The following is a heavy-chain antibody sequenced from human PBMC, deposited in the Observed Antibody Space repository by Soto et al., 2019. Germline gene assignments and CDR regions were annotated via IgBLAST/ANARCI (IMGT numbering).Heavy chain of an antibody. Sequence: EVQLVESGGGLVQPGGSLRLSCAASGFTFSSYWMHWVRQAPGKGLVWVSRINSDGSTTSYADSVKGQFTISRDNAKNTLYLQMNSLRAEDTAVYYCARVDYGAYYFDYWGQGTLVTVSS. J-gene: IGHJ4*02. CDR1: GFTFSSYW. D-gene: IGHD4-17*01. V-gene: IGHV3-74*01. CDR3: ARVDYGAYYFDY. CDR2: INSDGSTT.